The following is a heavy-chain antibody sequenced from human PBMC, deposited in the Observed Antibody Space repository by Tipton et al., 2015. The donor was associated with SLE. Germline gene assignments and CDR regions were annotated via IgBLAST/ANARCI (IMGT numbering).Heavy chain of an antibody. D-gene: IGHD1-20*01. CDR1: GFSFSGYG. CDR3: AKPDISGLDF. Sequence: SLRLSCEGSGFSFSGYGMHWVRQPPGKGLEWVSFIDSDGRNKHYADSVKGRFTISRDNSKDTLYLQMSGLRPEDTAVYYCAKPDISGLDFWGQGTLVTVSS. V-gene: IGHV3-30*02. CDR2: IDSDGRNK. J-gene: IGHJ4*02.